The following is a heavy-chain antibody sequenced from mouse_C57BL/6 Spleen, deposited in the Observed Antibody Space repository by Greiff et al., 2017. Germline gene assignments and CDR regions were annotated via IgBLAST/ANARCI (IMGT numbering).Heavy chain of an antibody. J-gene: IGHJ4*01. V-gene: IGHV1-82*01. D-gene: IGHD3-2*02. CDR3: AREEAFYAMDY. Sequence: VKLQESGPELVKPGASVKISCKASGYAFSSSWMNWVKQRPGKGLEWIGRIYPGDGDTNYNGKFKGKATLTADKSSSTAYMQLSSLTSEDSAVYFCAREEAFYAMDYWGQGTSVTVSS. CDR2: IYPGDGDT. CDR1: GYAFSSSW.